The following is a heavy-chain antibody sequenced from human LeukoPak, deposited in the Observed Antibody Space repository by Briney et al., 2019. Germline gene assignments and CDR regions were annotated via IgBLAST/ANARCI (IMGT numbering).Heavy chain of an antibody. CDR3: ALPTVTTPLTGY. CDR2: ISSSSRTI. CDR1: GFTFSSYS. J-gene: IGHJ4*02. D-gene: IGHD4-17*01. Sequence: GGSLRLSCAASGFTFSSYSMNWVRQAPGKGLEWVSYISSSSRTIYYADSVKGRFTISRDNAKNSLYLQMSSLRAEDTPLYYCALPTVTTPLTGYWGQGTLVTVSS. V-gene: IGHV3-48*01.